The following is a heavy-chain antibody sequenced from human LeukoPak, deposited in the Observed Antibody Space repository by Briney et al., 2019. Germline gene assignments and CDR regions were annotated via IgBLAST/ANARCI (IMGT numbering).Heavy chain of an antibody. CDR1: GFTFSGCG. V-gene: IGHV3-30*02. CDR3: AKDPYSYGSYFDY. CDR2: VWYDGRDK. J-gene: IGHJ4*02. D-gene: IGHD5-18*01. Sequence: QPGGSLRLSCAASGFTFSGCGMHWVRQAPGKGLEWVAFVWYDGRDKYYADSVKGRFTISRDNSKNTLYLQINSLRAEDTAMYYCAKDPYSYGSYFDYWGQGTLVTVSS.